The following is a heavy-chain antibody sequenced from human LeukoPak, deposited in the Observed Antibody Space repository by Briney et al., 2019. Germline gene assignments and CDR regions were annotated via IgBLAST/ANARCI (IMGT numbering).Heavy chain of an antibody. D-gene: IGHD3-16*02. J-gene: IGHJ4*02. V-gene: IGHV4-4*07. CDR2: IYTTGRT. CDR1: GGSINSYW. CDR3: ARAGYTISSYRFDY. Sequence: SETLSLTCSVSGGSINSYWWSWIRQPAGKGLEFIGRIYTTGRTNYNPSLKSRVSMSVDTSQNKFSLELRSVTAADTAVYFCARAGYTISSYRFDYWGQGALVTVSS.